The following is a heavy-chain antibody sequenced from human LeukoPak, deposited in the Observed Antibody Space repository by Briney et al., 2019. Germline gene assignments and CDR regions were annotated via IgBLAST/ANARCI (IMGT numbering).Heavy chain of an antibody. CDR1: GFTFSNYN. D-gene: IGHD2-2*01. CDR3: ARGAPYCSSTSCIGFDP. V-gene: IGHV3-48*01. J-gene: IGHJ5*02. CDR2: VSPNGYTI. Sequence: GGSLRLSCAASGFTFSNYNMNWVRQTPGKGLEWVSYVSPNGYTIHYADSVKGRFTISRDNAKNTLYLQMNSLRAEDTAVYYCARGAPYCSSTSCIGFDPWGQGTLVTVSS.